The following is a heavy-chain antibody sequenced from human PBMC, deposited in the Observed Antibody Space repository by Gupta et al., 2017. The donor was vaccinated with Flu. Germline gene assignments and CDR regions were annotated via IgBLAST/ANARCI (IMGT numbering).Heavy chain of an antibody. V-gene: IGHV4-34*01. Sequence: QVQLQQWGAGLLKPSETLSLTCAVYGGSFSGYYWTWIRQPPGKGLEWIGEINHGGSTNYNPSLKSRVTISIDTSKNQFSLKLSSVTAADTAVYYCARYPDMATSLGILGGYYYGMDVWGQGTTVTVSS. D-gene: IGHD3-16*01. CDR1: GGSFSGYY. CDR3: ARYPDMATSLGILGGYYYGMDV. J-gene: IGHJ6*02. CDR2: INHGGST.